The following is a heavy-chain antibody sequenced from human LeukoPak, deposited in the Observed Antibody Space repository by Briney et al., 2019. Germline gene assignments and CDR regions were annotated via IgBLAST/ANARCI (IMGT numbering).Heavy chain of an antibody. V-gene: IGHV3-23*01. Sequence: GGSLRLSCAASGFTFSSYAMSWVRQAPGKGLEWVSAISGSGGSTYYADSVKVRFTISRDNSKNTLYLQMNSLRAEDTAVYYCAKDGDSSSWILFDYWGQGTLVTVSS. CDR2: ISGSGGST. CDR1: GFTFSSYA. D-gene: IGHD6-13*01. J-gene: IGHJ4*02. CDR3: AKDGDSSSWILFDY.